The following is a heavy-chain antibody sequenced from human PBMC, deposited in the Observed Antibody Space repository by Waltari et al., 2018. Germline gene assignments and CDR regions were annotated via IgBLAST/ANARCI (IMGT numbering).Heavy chain of an antibody. D-gene: IGHD5-18*01. CDR3: ARDSAMVAFDY. CDR1: GLPFRSLS. V-gene: IGHV3-48*02. J-gene: IGHJ4*02. Sequence: EVQLVESGGGLVQPGGSLRLPGCASGLPFRSLSTNWGRKAPGKGLEWVSYISSSSTIYYADSVKGRFTISRDNAKNSLYLQMNSLRDEDTAVYYCARDSAMVAFDYWGQGTLVTVSS. CDR2: ISSSSTI.